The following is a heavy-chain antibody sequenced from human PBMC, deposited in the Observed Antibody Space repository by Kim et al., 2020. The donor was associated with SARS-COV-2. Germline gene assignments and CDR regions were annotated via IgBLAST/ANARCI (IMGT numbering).Heavy chain of an antibody. Sequence: KYSQKFQSRVTITRDTSASTAYMELSSLRSEDTAVYYCARGSGSYLPFDYWGQGTLVTVSS. J-gene: IGHJ4*02. D-gene: IGHD1-26*01. V-gene: IGHV1-3*01. CDR3: ARGSGSYLPFDY.